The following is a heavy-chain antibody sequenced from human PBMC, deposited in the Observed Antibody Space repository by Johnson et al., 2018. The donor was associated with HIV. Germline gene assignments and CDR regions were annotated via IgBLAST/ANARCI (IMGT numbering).Heavy chain of an antibody. CDR2: ISWNSGSI. V-gene: IGHV3-9*01. D-gene: IGHD4-17*01. CDR1: GFTFDDYA. J-gene: IGHJ3*02. Sequence: QLVESGGGLVQPGRSLRLSCAASGFTFDDYAMHWVRQAPGKGLEWVSGISWNSGSIGYADSVKGRFTISRDNARNSLYLQINGLRAEDTAFYYCARGGYGEVFDIWGQGTMVTVSS. CDR3: ARGGYGEVFDI.